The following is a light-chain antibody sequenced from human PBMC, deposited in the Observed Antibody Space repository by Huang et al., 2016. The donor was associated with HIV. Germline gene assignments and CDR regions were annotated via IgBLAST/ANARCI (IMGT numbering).Light chain of an antibody. CDR2: TAS. CDR1: QNIDIY. J-gene: IGKJ2*01. V-gene: IGKV1-39*01. CDR3: LQSYSMFRT. Sequence: EIQMTQSPSSLSASVGDTVTITCRASQNIDIYLNWYQQRPGKAPKLLIYTASSLQTRVPSRFSGSGSGTDFTLTIDSLQPEDFATYYCLQSYSMFRTFGQGTKLDFK.